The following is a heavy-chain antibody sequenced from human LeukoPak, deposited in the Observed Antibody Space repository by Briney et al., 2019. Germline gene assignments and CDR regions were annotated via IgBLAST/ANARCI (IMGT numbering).Heavy chain of an antibody. CDR2: IYHSGST. Sequence: NPSETLSLTCTVAGYSISSGYYWGWIRQRPGKGLEWIGSIYHSGSTYYNPSLKSRVTISVDKSKSQFSLKLSSVTAADTAVYYCARWSITIFRGDFDIWGQGTMVIVSS. D-gene: IGHD3-9*01. CDR1: GYSISSGYY. J-gene: IGHJ3*02. CDR3: ARWSITIFRGDFDI. V-gene: IGHV4-38-2*02.